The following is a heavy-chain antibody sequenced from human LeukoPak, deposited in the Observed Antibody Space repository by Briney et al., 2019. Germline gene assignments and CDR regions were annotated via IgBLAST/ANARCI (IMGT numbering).Heavy chain of an antibody. D-gene: IGHD3-10*01. Sequence: GGSLRLSCAASGFTFSSYGMHWVRQAPGKGLEWVAFIRYDGSNKYYADSVKGRFTIPRDNSKNTLYLQMNSLRAEDTAVYYCAKDTNNMVRGVIIGYYFDYWGQGTLVTVSS. J-gene: IGHJ4*02. CDR3: AKDTNNMVRGVIIGYYFDY. V-gene: IGHV3-30*02. CDR2: IRYDGSNK. CDR1: GFTFSSYG.